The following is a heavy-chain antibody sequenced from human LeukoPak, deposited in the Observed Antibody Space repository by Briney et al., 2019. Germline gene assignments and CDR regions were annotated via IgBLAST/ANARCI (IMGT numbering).Heavy chain of an antibody. Sequence: SETLSLTCTVSGGSISSYYWSWIRQPAGKGLEWIGRIYTSGSTNYNPSLKSRVTMSVDTSKNQFSLKLSSVTAADTAVYYCAREGSSSWYGSILSQHYYYYGMDVWGQGTLVTVSS. CDR2: IYTSGST. CDR3: AREGSSSWYGSILSQHYYYYGMDV. V-gene: IGHV4-4*07. CDR1: GGSISSYY. D-gene: IGHD6-13*01. J-gene: IGHJ6*02.